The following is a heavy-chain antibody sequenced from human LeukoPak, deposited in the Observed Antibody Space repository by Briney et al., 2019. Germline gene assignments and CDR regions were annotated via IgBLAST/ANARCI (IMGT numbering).Heavy chain of an antibody. CDR3: ARHATLPDIVVVPAAPGEVDY. V-gene: IGHV5-51*01. CDR2: IYPGDSDT. J-gene: IGHJ4*02. Sequence: GESLKISCKASVFSFTNYWIAWVRQTPGQGLEWMGIIYPGDSDTRYSPSFQGQVTISADKSISTAYLQWSSLKASDTAMYYCARHATLPDIVVVPAAPGEVDYWGQGTLVTVSS. CDR1: VFSFTNYW. D-gene: IGHD2-2*01.